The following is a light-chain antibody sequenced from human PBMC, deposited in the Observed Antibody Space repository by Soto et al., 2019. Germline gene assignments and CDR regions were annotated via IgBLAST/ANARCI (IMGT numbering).Light chain of an antibody. CDR1: QSVSSNY. V-gene: IGKV3-20*01. CDR2: GAS. CDR3: QQYGRSRPFG. Sequence: EIVLTQSPGTLSLSPGERATLSCRASQSVSSNYIAWYQQNPGQAPRLLIYGASTRATGIPDRFSGSGSGTDFALTISRLEPEDFAVYFCQQYGRSRPFGFGQGTKVEIE. J-gene: IGKJ2*03.